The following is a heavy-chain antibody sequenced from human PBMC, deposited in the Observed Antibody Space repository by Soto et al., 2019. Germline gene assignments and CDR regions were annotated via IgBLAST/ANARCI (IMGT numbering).Heavy chain of an antibody. CDR2: ISSNGGTT. CDR3: AKDGTPYYFWSGYFSNFDS. CDR1: GFTFSSYA. Sequence: GGSLRLSCSASGFTFSSYAMHWVRQAPGKGLQYVSAISSNGGTTYYADSVKGRFTISRDNSKNTVYLQMSSLRAEDTAVYYCAKDGTPYYFWSGYFSNFDSWGQGTLVTVSS. D-gene: IGHD3-3*01. J-gene: IGHJ4*02. V-gene: IGHV3-64D*06.